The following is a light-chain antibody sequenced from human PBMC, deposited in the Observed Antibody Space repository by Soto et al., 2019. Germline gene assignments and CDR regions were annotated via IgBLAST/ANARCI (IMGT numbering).Light chain of an antibody. CDR3: QQRSNWPPLT. CDR2: DAS. V-gene: IGKV3-11*01. Sequence: EIVLTQSPATLSLSPGERATLSCRASQSVSSYLAWYQQKPGQAPRLLIYDASNRATGIPARFSGSGSGTDFTLTISSLVPEDIAVYYWQQRSNWPPLTFGGGTKVEIK. J-gene: IGKJ4*01. CDR1: QSVSSY.